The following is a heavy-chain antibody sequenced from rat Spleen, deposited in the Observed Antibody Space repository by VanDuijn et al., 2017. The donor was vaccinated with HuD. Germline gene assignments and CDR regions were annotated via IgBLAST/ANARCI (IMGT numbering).Heavy chain of an antibody. J-gene: IGHJ3*01. V-gene: IGHV5-17*01. CDR2: INYEGSGT. CDR3: GRRDYGGYGDY. D-gene: IGHD1-11*01. Sequence: EVQLVESGGGLVQPGRSLKLSCAASGFIFSDYGMAWVRQTPKKGLEWVATINYEGSGTYYRDSVKGRFTISRDNAKSTLYLQMDSLRSEDTATYYCGRRDYGGYGDYWGQGTLVTVSS. CDR1: GFIFSDYG.